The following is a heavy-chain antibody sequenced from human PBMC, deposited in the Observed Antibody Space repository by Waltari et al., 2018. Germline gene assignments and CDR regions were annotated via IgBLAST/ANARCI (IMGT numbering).Heavy chain of an antibody. CDR1: GFTFSSYA. J-gene: IGHJ5*02. CDR3: ARDAGLEFDP. CDR2: ISYDGSNK. V-gene: IGHV3-30*01. Sequence: VQLVESGGGVVKPGRSLRLSCAASGFTFSSYAMHWVRQAPGKGLEWVAVISYDGSNKYYADSVKGRFTISRDNSKNTLYLQMNSLRAEDTAVYYCARDAGLEFDPWGQGTLVTVSS.